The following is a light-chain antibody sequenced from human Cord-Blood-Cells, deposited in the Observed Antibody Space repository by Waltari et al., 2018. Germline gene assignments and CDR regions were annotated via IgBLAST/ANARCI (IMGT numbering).Light chain of an antibody. Sequence: IQLSQSPSFLSASVGDRVTITCRASQGICSYLAWYQQKPGKAPKLLIYAASSLQSGVPSRFSGRGSGTEFTLTISCLQPEDFATYYCQQLNSDPLPFGGGTKVEIK. CDR1: QGICSY. J-gene: IGKJ4*01. CDR3: QQLNSDPLP. CDR2: AAS. V-gene: IGKV1-9*01.